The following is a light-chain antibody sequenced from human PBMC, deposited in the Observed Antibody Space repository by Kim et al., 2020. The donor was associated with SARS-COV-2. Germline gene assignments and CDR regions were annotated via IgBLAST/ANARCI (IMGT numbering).Light chain of an antibody. CDR2: QDS. Sequence: VSPGQTARITCSGDKLGDKYACWYQQKPGQSPVLVIYQDSKRPSGIPERFSGSNSGNTATLTISGTQAMDEADYYCQAWDSSTEVVFGGGTKLTVL. CDR1: KLGDKY. J-gene: IGLJ2*01. V-gene: IGLV3-1*01. CDR3: QAWDSSTEVV.